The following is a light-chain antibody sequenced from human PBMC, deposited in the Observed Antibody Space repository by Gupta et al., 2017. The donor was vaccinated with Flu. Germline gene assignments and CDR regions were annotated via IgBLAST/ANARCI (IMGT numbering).Light chain of an antibody. CDR1: QSVTTN. Sequence: EIVITQSPSTLSVSPGVRATLSCKSSQSVTTNLAWYKQKPGQAPRLIIHGASTRATGIPARFSGSGSETEFTLTTSSMQSEDSAVYYCQHYDSWPYTFGQGTRLEVK. CDR2: GAS. J-gene: IGKJ2*01. CDR3: QHYDSWPYT. V-gene: IGKV3-15*01.